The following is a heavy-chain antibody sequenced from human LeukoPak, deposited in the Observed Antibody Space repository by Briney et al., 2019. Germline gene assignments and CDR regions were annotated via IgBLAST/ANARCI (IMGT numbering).Heavy chain of an antibody. CDR3: ARASGNYYDSSGYYYSWMANI. CDR1: GGTFISYA. V-gene: IGHV1-69*13. D-gene: IGHD3-22*01. CDR2: IIPIFGTA. J-gene: IGHJ4*02. Sequence: SVKVSCKASGGTFISYAISWVRQAPGQGLEWMGGIIPIFGTANYAQKFQGRVTITADESTSTAYMELSSLRSEDTAVYYCARASGNYYDSSGYYYSWMANIWGQGTLVTVSS.